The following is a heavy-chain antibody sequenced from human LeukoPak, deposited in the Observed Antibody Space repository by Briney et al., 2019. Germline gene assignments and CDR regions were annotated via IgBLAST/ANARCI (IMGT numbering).Heavy chain of an antibody. D-gene: IGHD1-26*01. J-gene: IGHJ4*02. CDR3: ARVLFKWPPVWEPIL. CDR1: GFTFSSYS. CDR2: ISYDGSNK. V-gene: IGHV3-30*03. Sequence: GGSLRLSCAASGFTFSSYSMNWVRQAPGKGLEWVAVISYDGSNKYYADSVKGRFTISRDNSKNTLYLQMNSLRAEDTAVYYCARVLFKWPPVWEPILWGQGTLVTVSS.